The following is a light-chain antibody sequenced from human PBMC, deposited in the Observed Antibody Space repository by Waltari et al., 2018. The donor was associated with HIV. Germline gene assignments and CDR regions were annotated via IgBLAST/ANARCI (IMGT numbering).Light chain of an antibody. J-gene: IGKJ4*02. Sequence: DIVLTQSPDSLAVSLGVRATINCKSSQSVLYSSNHKNYLTCYQQKPGQPPKLRIYWASTRESGVPDRFSGSGSETDFTLTSSSLQAEDVAVYYCQQYYSTPLTFGGGTKVEIK. V-gene: IGKV4-1*01. CDR1: QSVLYSSNHKNY. CDR2: WAS. CDR3: QQYYSTPLT.